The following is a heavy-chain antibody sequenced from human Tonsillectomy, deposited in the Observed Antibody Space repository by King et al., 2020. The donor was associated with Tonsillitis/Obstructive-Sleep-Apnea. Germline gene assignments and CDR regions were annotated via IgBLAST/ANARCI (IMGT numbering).Heavy chain of an antibody. CDR2: INWNGDST. CDR3: ARDASYCSGGSCYLEMDV. CDR1: GFTFDDYG. D-gene: IGHD2-15*01. Sequence: DVQLVESGGGVVRPGGSLRLSCAASGFTFDDYGMSWVRQAPGKGLEWVSGINWNGDSTGYADSVKGRFTISRDNAKNSLYLQMNSLRAEDTALYYCARDASYCSGGSCYLEMDVWGKGTTVTVSS. V-gene: IGHV3-20*04. J-gene: IGHJ6*04.